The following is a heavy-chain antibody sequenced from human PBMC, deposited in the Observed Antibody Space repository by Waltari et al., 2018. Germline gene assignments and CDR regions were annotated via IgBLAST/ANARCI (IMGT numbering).Heavy chain of an antibody. J-gene: IGHJ6*02. V-gene: IGHV4-39*07. Sequence: QVQLQESGPGLVKPSETLSLTCTVSGGSIISTTSYWGSMRRTPGKGLEWIGSVFYRGSTYYNASLKSRLNMSVDNSKNEFSMQLNSVTAADTGVYYCVRHSFSESAAKYYYYGMDVWGQGTTVTVSS. CDR1: GGSIISTTSY. CDR2: VFYRGST. D-gene: IGHD6-25*01. CDR3: VRHSFSESAAKYYYYGMDV.